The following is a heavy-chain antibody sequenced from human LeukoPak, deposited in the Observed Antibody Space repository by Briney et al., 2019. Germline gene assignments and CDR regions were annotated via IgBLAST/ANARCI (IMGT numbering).Heavy chain of an antibody. V-gene: IGHV1-2*02. CDR1: GYTFTGYY. Sequence: ASVKVSRKDSGYTFTGYYIHWVRQAPGQGLEWMGWINPTGGGTNSAQKFQGRVTMTRDTSISTAYMELSGLRSDDTAVYYCVRDLYYGSGSPGVVGYWGQGTLVTVSS. CDR3: VRDLYYGSGSPGVVGY. D-gene: IGHD3-10*01. CDR2: INPTGGGT. J-gene: IGHJ4*02.